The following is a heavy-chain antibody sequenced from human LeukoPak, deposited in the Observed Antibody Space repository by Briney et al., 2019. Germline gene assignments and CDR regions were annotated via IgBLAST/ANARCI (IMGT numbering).Heavy chain of an antibody. J-gene: IGHJ4*02. CDR1: GDSISNYY. CDR3: ARVHYYGSGLSSYFDL. Sequence: PSETLSLTCTVSGDSISNYYWSWIRQPPGKGLEWIGYIYYSGSTKYNPSLKSRVIISVDTSKNQFSLKLSSVTAADTAVYYCARVHYYGSGLSSYFDLGGQGTLVTVSS. V-gene: IGHV4-59*01. D-gene: IGHD3-10*01. CDR2: IYYSGST.